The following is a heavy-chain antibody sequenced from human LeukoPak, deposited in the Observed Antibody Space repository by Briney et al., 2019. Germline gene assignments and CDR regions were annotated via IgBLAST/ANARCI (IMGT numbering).Heavy chain of an antibody. CDR3: ARNSSDWYGYMDV. D-gene: IGHD6-19*01. J-gene: IGHJ6*04. CDR2: ISTYNGYA. CDR1: GYTFNSYG. V-gene: IGHV1-18*01. Sequence: ASVKVSCKASGYTFNSYGISWVRQAPGQGLECMGWISTYNGYANYAQRRQGRVTMTTETSTSTAYMELRSPRSDDTAVYYCARNSSDWYGYMDVWGKGTTVTVSS.